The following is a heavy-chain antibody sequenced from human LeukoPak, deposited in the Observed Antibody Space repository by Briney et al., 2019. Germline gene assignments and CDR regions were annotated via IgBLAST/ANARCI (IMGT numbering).Heavy chain of an antibody. V-gene: IGHV3-9*01. CDR2: ISWNSGSI. Sequence: GGSLRLSCAASGFTFDGYAMHWVRHAPGKGLEWVSGISWNSGSIGYADSVKGRFTISRDNAKNSLYLQMNSLRAEDTALYYCAKSSSGWYRGDWFDPWGQGTLVTVSS. CDR1: GFTFDGYA. D-gene: IGHD6-19*01. CDR3: AKSSSGWYRGDWFDP. J-gene: IGHJ5*02.